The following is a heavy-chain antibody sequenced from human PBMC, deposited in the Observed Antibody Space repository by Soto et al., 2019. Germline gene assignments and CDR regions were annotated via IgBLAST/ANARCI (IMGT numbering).Heavy chain of an antibody. CDR2: IYYSGST. CDR3: ARLNSSSWPDY. CDR1: GGSISSNY. V-gene: IGHV4-59*08. D-gene: IGHD6-13*01. Sequence: SETLSLTCTVSGGSISSNYWSWIRQPPGKGLEWIGYIYYSGSTNYNPSLKSRVTISVDTSKNQFSLKLSSVTAADTAVYYCARLNSSSWPDYWGQGALVTVSS. J-gene: IGHJ4*02.